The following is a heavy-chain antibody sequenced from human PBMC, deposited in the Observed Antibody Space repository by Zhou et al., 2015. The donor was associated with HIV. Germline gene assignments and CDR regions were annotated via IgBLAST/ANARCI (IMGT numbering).Heavy chain of an antibody. CDR2: ISAYNGNT. J-gene: IGHJ6*02. V-gene: IGHV1-18*01. D-gene: IGHD5-18*01. CDR3: ARVDPGYSYGYDYYYGMDV. Sequence: QVQLVQSGAEVKKPGASVKVSCKASGYTFTSYGISWVRQAPGQGLEWMGWISAYNGNTNYAQKLQGRVTMTTDTSTSTAYMELRSLRSDDTAVYYCARVDPGYSYGYDYYYGMDVWGQGTTVTVSS. CDR1: GYTFTSYG.